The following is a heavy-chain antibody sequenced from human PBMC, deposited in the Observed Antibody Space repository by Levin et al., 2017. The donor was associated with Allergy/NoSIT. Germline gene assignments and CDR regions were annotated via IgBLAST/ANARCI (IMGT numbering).Heavy chain of an antibody. V-gene: IGHV3-23*01. CDR3: AKDRNSSSPSNYGMDV. CDR2: ISGSGGST. J-gene: IGHJ6*02. Sequence: PGGSLRLSCAASGFTFSTYAMSWVRQAPGKGLVWVSTISGSGGSTYYADSVKGRFTISRDNFKNMLYLQMNSLRAEDTAVFYCAKDRNSSSPSNYGMDVWGQGTTVTVSS. CDR1: GFTFSTYA. D-gene: IGHD6-6*01.